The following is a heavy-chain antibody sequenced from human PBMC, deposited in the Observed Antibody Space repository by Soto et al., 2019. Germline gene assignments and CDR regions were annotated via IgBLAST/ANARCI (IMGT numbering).Heavy chain of an antibody. D-gene: IGHD3-10*01. CDR2: IKEDGSEK. J-gene: IGHJ4*02. V-gene: IGHV3-7*05. CDR1: GITFSDYW. CDR3: ARDYNREFDY. Sequence: EVRLVESGGGLVQPGGSLRLSCAASGITFSDYWMSWVRQAPGKGLEWVANIKEDGSEKYYVDSVKGRFTISRDNAKNSLYMQMNSLRAEDTAVYYCARDYNREFDYWGQGTPVTVPS.